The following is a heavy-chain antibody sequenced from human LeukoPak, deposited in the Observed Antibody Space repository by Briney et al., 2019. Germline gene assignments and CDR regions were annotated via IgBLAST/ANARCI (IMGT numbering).Heavy chain of an antibody. CDR2: ISGSGGST. CDR1: GSTFSSYG. V-gene: IGHV3-23*01. CDR3: AKDRVSAVTTPIDY. D-gene: IGHD4-17*01. J-gene: IGHJ4*02. Sequence: GGSLRLSCAASGSTFSSYGMSWVRQAPGKGLEWVSAISGSGGSTYYADSVKGRFTISRDNSKNTLYLQMNSLRAEDTAVYYCAKDRVSAVTTPIDYWGQGTLVTVSS.